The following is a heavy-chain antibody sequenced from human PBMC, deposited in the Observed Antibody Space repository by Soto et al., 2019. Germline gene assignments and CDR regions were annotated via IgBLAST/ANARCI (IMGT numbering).Heavy chain of an antibody. CDR1: GGSISSYY. V-gene: IGHV4-59*08. Sequence: PSETLSLTCTVSGGSISSYYWSWIRQPPGKGLEWIGYIHYTGITHYNPSLKSRVTISVDTSKNQFSLKLSSVTAADTAVYYCARQGYYYDSSGYPHDAFDIWGQGTMVTVSS. CDR2: IHYTGIT. CDR3: ARQGYYYDSSGYPHDAFDI. D-gene: IGHD3-22*01. J-gene: IGHJ3*02.